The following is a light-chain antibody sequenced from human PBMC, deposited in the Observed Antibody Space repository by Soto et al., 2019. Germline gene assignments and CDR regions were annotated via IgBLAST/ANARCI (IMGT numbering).Light chain of an antibody. CDR1: SSDIGGYNY. J-gene: IGLJ1*01. CDR2: EVS. V-gene: IGLV2-14*01. CDR3: TSYRSSGTPGV. Sequence: QSALTQPASVSGSPGQSVNISCTGTSSDIGGYNYVSWYQHHPDKAPKLLISEVSNRPSGISNRFSGSKSGNTASLTISGLQADDEADYYCTSYRSSGTPGVFGPGTKLTVL.